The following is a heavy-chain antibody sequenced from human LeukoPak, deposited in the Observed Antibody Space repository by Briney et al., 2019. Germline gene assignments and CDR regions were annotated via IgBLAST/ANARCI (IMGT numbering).Heavy chain of an antibody. CDR2: ISGYNGNT. Sequence: ASVKVSCKASDYTFTSYGISWVRQAPGQGLEWMGWISGYNGNTNYAQKLQGRVTMTTDTSTSTAYMELRSLKSDDTAVYYCASLKNYYDSSGYLVTDAFDIWGQGTMVTVSS. CDR3: ASLKNYYDSSGYLVTDAFDI. D-gene: IGHD3-22*01. V-gene: IGHV1-18*01. J-gene: IGHJ3*02. CDR1: DYTFTSYG.